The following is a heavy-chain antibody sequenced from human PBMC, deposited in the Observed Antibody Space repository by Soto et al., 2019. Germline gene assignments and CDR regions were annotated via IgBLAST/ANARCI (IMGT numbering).Heavy chain of an antibody. D-gene: IGHD3-3*01. CDR2: IYCDDDK. CDR3: AHRVLRTVFGLVTTTAIYFDF. J-gene: IGHJ4*02. Sequence: QITLNESGPTVVRPTETLTLTCRFSGFSLTTIGVGVGWIRQSPGKAPEWLALIYCDDDKRYSASLKSRLTITKDTSKNQVVLTVSDLDPTDTATYYCAHRVLRTVFGLVTTTAIYFDFWGQGTPVAVSS. CDR1: GFSLTTIGVG. V-gene: IGHV2-5*02.